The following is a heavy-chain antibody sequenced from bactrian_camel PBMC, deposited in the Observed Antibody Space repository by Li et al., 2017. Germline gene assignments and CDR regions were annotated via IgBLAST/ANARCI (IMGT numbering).Heavy chain of an antibody. Sequence: HVQLVESGGGTVQAGGSLRLSCVVSGHSEPRICMGWFRQAPGNEREWVAAIGSDGSTLYADSVKGRFTISGDNAKNSLYLQMNSLKPEDTAMYYCAADFSSMTAIQALDPDLIEQRLKYNYRGQGTQVTVS. CDR1: GHSEPRIC. J-gene: IGHJ4*01. D-gene: IGHD4*01. V-gene: IGHV3S55*01. CDR3: AADFSSMTAIQALDPDLIEQRLKYNY. CDR2: IGSDGST.